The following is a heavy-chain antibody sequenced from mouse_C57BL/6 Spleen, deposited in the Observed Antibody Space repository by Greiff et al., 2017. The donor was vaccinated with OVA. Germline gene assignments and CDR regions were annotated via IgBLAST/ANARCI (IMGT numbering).Heavy chain of an antibody. CDR1: GYTFTSYW. Sequence: VKLQQPGAELVRPGSSVKLSCKASGYTFTSYWMDWVKQRPGQGLEWIGNIYPSDSETHYNQKFKDKATLTVDKSSSTAYMQLSSLTSEDSAVYYCATSPDSSGPWFAYWGQGTLVTVSA. J-gene: IGHJ3*01. V-gene: IGHV1-61*01. CDR2: IYPSDSET. D-gene: IGHD3-2*02. CDR3: ATSPDSSGPWFAY.